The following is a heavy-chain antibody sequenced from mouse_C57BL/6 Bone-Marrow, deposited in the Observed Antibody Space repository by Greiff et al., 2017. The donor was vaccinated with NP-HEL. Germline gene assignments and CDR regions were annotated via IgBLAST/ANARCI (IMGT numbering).Heavy chain of an antibody. J-gene: IGHJ3*01. CDR3: AREGDYDGFAY. Sequence: VQLQQSGAELARPGASVKLSCKASGYTFTGYGIGWVKQRTGQGLEWIGEINPRSGNTYYNEKFKGKATLTADKSYSTAYMELRSLTSEDSAAYFCAREGDYDGFAYWGQGTLVTVSA. D-gene: IGHD2-4*01. CDR2: INPRSGNT. CDR1: GYTFTGYG. V-gene: IGHV1-81*01.